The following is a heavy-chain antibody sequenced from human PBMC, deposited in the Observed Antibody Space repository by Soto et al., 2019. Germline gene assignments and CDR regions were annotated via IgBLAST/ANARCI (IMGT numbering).Heavy chain of an antibody. J-gene: IGHJ4*02. CDR1: GDSVSSNSAA. D-gene: IGHD7-27*01. CDR2: TYYRSKWYN. CDR3: ARTDPLTGDRNYFDY. V-gene: IGHV6-1*01. Sequence: SQTLSLTCAISGDSVSSNSAAWNWIRQSPSRGLEWLGRTYYRSKWYNDYAVSVKSRITINPDTSKNQLSLQLNSVTPEDTAVYYCARTDPLTGDRNYFDYWGQGTLVTVSS.